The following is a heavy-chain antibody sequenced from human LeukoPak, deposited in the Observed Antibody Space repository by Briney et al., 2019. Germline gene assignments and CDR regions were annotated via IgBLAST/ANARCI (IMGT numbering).Heavy chain of an antibody. J-gene: IGHJ4*02. CDR1: GFTFSRNY. D-gene: IGHD1-26*01. V-gene: IGHV3-66*01. Sequence: GGSLRLSWEASGFTFSRNYMAWVRQAPGKGLEWVSVIYSAGSTYYADSVKGRFIISRDDSKSTLYLQMNTLRAEDTAVYHCARVGHRHGHYFDFWGQGTLATVSS. CDR2: IYSAGST. CDR3: ARVGHRHGHYFDF.